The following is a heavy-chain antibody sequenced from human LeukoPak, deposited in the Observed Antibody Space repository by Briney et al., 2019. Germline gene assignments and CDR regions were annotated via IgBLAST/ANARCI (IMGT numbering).Heavy chain of an antibody. Sequence: PGGSLRLSCAASGFTFSSYAMSWVRQAPGKGLEWVSAISGSGGSTYYAASVKGRFTISRDNSKNTLYLQMNSLRAEDTAVYYCAKYCSSTSCYVQRFTKTSYGNDAFDIWGQGTMVTVSS. D-gene: IGHD2-2*01. J-gene: IGHJ3*02. CDR3: AKYCSSTSCYVQRFTKTSYGNDAFDI. V-gene: IGHV3-23*01. CDR1: GFTFSSYA. CDR2: ISGSGGST.